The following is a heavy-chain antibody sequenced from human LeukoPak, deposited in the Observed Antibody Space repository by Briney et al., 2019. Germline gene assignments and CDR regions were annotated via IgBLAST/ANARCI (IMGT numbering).Heavy chain of an antibody. CDR1: GLTFSSYG. Sequence: GGSLRLSCAASGLTFSSYGMHWVRQAPGKGLEWVAVISYDGSNKYYADSVKGRFTISRDNSKSTLYLQMNSLRAEDTAVYYCARGSYGSGNYYNVVYWGQGTLVTVSS. V-gene: IGHV3-30*03. D-gene: IGHD3-10*01. CDR3: ARGSYGSGNYYNVVY. J-gene: IGHJ4*02. CDR2: ISYDGSNK.